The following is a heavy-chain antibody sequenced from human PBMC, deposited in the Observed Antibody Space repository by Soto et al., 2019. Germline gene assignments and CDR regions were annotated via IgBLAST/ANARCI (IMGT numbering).Heavy chain of an antibody. V-gene: IGHV4-34*01. CDR3: ARTERIAAAAHFDY. J-gene: IGHJ4*02. CDR2: INHSGST. CDR1: GGSFSGYY. D-gene: IGHD6-13*01. Sequence: QVQLQQWGAGLLKPSETLSLTCAVYGGSFSGYYWSWIRQPPGKGLEWIGEINHSGSTNYNPSLKSRVTISVDTSKNQFSRKLSSVTAADTAVYYCARTERIAAAAHFDYWGQGTLVTVSS.